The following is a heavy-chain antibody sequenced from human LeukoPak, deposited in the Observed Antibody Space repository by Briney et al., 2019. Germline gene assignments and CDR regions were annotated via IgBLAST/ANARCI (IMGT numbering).Heavy chain of an antibody. V-gene: IGHV1-2*02. CDR3: ARTRLTGDPYEAFDI. J-gene: IGHJ3*02. Sequence: GASVNVSCKASGYTFTGYYMHWVRQAPGQGLEWMGWINLNSGGTKYAQKFQGRVTMTRDTSITTAYMELTSLEFDDTAVYYCARTRLTGDPYEAFDIWGQGTMVTVSS. CDR1: GYTFTGYY. CDR2: INLNSGGT. D-gene: IGHD7-27*01.